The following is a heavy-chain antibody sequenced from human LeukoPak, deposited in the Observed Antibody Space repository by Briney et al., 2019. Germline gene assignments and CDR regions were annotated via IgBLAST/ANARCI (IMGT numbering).Heavy chain of an antibody. D-gene: IGHD4-11*01. V-gene: IGHV1-2*02. CDR3: ARGGPSPTTVTSNWYFDL. J-gene: IGHJ2*01. Sequence: ASVKVSCKASGYTFTDYYMHWVRQAPGQGLEWMGWIDPNSGGTKYARRFQGRVTMTRDTSITTAYMELSRLRSDDTAVYYCARGGPSPTTVTSNWYFDLWGRGTLVTVSS. CDR1: GYTFTDYY. CDR2: IDPNSGGT.